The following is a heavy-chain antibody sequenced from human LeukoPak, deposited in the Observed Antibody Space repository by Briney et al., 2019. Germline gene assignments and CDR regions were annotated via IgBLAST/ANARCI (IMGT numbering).Heavy chain of an antibody. J-gene: IGHJ4*02. CDR3: AKGNSDFDY. V-gene: IGHV3-30*02. D-gene: IGHD1-7*01. CDR1: GFTFSDYY. CDR2: IRYDGSNK. Sequence: GGSLRLSCAASGFTFSDYYMSWIRQAPGKGLEWVAFIRYDGSNKIYTDSVKGRFTISRDNPKNTLYLQMNSLRAEDTAVYYCAKGNSDFDYWGQGTLVTVSS.